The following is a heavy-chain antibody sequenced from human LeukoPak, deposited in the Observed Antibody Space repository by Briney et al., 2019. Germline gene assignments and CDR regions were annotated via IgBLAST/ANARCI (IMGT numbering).Heavy chain of an antibody. J-gene: IGHJ4*02. CDR3: ARDSYYDILTGYLRYFDY. CDR2: IGSSSSYI. V-gene: IGHV3-21*01. CDR1: GFTFSSYS. D-gene: IGHD3-9*01. Sequence: GGSLRLSCAASGFTFSSYSINWVRQAPGKGLEWVSSIGSSSSYIYYADSVKGRFTISRDNAKNSLYLQMNSLRAEDTAVYYCARDSYYDILTGYLRYFDYWGQGTLVTVSS.